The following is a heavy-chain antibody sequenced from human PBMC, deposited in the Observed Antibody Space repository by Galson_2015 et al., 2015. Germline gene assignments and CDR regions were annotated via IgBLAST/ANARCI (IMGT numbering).Heavy chain of an antibody. CDR2: ICDDGSNT. J-gene: IGHJ6*02. CDR3: AKDLRPYDFWSGSSSGPSPYSYYSGMGG. CDR1: GFTFSSYA. D-gene: IGHD3-3*01. V-gene: IGHV3-30*04. Sequence: SLRLSCAASGFTFSSYAMHWVRQAPGKGLEWVAVICDDGSNTYYADSVKGRFTISRDNSKNTLYLQMNSLRAEDTAVYYCAKDLRPYDFWSGSSSGPSPYSYYSGMGGSGQGTPLTASS.